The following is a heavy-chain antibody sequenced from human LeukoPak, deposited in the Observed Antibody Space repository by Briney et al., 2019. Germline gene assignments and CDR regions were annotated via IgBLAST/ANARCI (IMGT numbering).Heavy chain of an antibody. CDR3: ARGGGLDV. CDR2: INHNGNVN. V-gene: IGHV3-7*03. CDR1: GFAFSSYG. D-gene: IGHD3-16*01. Sequence: GGSLRLSCAASGFAFSSYGMNWARQAPGKGLEWVASINHNGNVNYYVDSVKGRFPISRENAKNSLYLQMSNLRAEDTAVYFCARGGGLDVWGQGPTVTVSS. J-gene: IGHJ6*01.